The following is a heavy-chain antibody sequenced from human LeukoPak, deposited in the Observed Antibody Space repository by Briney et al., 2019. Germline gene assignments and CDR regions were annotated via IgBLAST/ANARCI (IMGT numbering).Heavy chain of an antibody. D-gene: IGHD3-22*01. V-gene: IGHV4-59*01. CDR2: IYYSCST. CDR1: GGSISSYY. J-gene: IGHJ5*02. CDR3: ASLLYYYDSSGYSSWFDP. Sequence: SETLSLTCTVSGGSISSYYWSWVRQPPGKGLGWVGYIYYSCSTNYNPSLKSRVTISVDTSKNQFSLKLSSVTAADTAVYYCASLLYYYDSSGYSSWFDPWGQGTLVTVSA.